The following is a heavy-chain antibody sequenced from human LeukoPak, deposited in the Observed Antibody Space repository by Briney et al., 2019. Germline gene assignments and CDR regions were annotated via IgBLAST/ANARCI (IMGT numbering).Heavy chain of an antibody. CDR2: IYYSGST. CDR1: GGSISSGGYH. J-gene: IGHJ5*02. CDR3: ARGPWTIFGVALGFDP. V-gene: IGHV4-31*03. D-gene: IGHD3-3*01. Sequence: PSETLSLTCTVSGGSISSGGYHWSWIRQHPGKGLEWIGYIYYSGSTYYNPSLKSRVTISVDTSKNQFSLKLSSVTAADTAVYYCARGPWTIFGVALGFDPWGQGTLVTVSS.